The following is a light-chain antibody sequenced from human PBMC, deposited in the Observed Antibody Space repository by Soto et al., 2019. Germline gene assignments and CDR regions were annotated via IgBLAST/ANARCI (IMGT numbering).Light chain of an antibody. CDR3: SSYTSSSIYV. Sequence: QSVLPQPASVSGSPGQSITVSCAGTRSDVGGYNLVSWYQQHPGKAPKLIIYEGTERPSGISPRFSGSKSGNTASLTISGLQAEDEADYYCSSYTSSSIYVFGSGTKVTVL. CDR1: RSDVGGYNL. J-gene: IGLJ1*01. V-gene: IGLV2-23*01. CDR2: EGT.